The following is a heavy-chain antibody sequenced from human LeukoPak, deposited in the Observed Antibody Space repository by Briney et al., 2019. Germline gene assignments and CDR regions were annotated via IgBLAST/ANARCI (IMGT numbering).Heavy chain of an antibody. V-gene: IGHV3-21*01. Sequence: PGGSLRLSCAASGFTFSTYSMNWVRQAPGKGLEWFSSISSSSSYIYYADSVKGRFTISRDNDKNSLYLQMNSLRAEDTAVYYCARDDYGDSRGFDYWGQGTLVTVSS. D-gene: IGHD4-17*01. J-gene: IGHJ4*02. CDR2: ISSSSSYI. CDR3: ARDDYGDSRGFDY. CDR1: GFTFSTYS.